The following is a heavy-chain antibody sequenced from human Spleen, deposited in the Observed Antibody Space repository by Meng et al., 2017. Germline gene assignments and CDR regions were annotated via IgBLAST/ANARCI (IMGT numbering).Heavy chain of an antibody. D-gene: IGHD6-13*01. V-gene: IGHV4-34*01. CDR3: ARGEYSSSWYNAFDI. J-gene: IGHJ3*02. CDR2: INHSGST. CDR1: GGSFSDYY. Sequence: SETLSLTCVVSGGSFSDYYWSWIRQPPGKGLEWIGEINHSGSTNYNPSLKSRVTISVDTSKNQFSLKLSSVTAADTAVYYCARGEYSSSWYNAFDIWGQGTMVTVSS.